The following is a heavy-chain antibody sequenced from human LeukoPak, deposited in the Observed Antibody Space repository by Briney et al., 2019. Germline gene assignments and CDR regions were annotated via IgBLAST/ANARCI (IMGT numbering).Heavy chain of an antibody. V-gene: IGHV4-34*01. Sequence: SETLSLTCAVYSGSFSGYYWSWLRQPPGKGLEWIGEINHSGSTNYNPSLKSRVTISVDTTKNQFSLKLSSVTAADTAVHYCARQQWLVDYWGQGTLVTVSS. D-gene: IGHD6-19*01. J-gene: IGHJ4*02. CDR3: ARQQWLVDY. CDR2: INHSGST. CDR1: SGSFSGYY.